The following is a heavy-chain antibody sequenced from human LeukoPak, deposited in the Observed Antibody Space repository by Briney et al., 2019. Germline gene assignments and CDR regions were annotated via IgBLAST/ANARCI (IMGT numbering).Heavy chain of an antibody. CDR2: IRYDGSNK. CDR1: GFTFSSYG. V-gene: IGHV3-30*02. D-gene: IGHD6-13*01. Sequence: GGSLRLSCAASGFTFSSYGMHWVRQAPGKGLEWVAFIRYDGSNKYYADSVKGRFTISRDNSKNTLYLQMNSLRAEDTAVYYCARDLMGIAYRGAFYYWGQGTLVTVSS. J-gene: IGHJ4*02. CDR3: ARDLMGIAYRGAFYY.